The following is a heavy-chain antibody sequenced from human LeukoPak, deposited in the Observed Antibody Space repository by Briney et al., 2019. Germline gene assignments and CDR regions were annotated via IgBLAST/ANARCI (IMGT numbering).Heavy chain of an antibody. D-gene: IGHD5-12*01. V-gene: IGHV4-30-4*01. CDR3: ARHSRSGSGGYENAFDI. J-gene: IGHJ3*02. CDR2: IYYSGST. CDR1: GLSINSGDYY. Sequence: SETLSLTCTVSGLSINSGDYYWSWVRQHPGKGLEWIGYIYYSGSTYYTPSLKSRVTISVDTSKNQFSLKLSSVTAADTAIYFCARHSRSGSGGYENAFDIWGQGTMVTVSS.